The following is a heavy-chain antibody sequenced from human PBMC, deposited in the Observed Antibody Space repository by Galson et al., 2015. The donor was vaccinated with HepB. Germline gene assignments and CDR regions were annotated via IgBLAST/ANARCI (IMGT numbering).Heavy chain of an antibody. V-gene: IGHV5-51*01. CDR3: ARHIVSGVPAAKWYFDL. D-gene: IGHD2-2*01. J-gene: IGHJ2*01. Sequence: QSGAEVKKPGESLKISCKGSGYSFTSYWIGWVRQMPGKGLEWMGIIYPGDSDTRYSPSFQGQVTISADKSISTAYLQWSSLKASDTAMYYCARHIVSGVPAAKWYFDLWGRGTLVTVSS. CDR2: IYPGDSDT. CDR1: GYSFTSYW.